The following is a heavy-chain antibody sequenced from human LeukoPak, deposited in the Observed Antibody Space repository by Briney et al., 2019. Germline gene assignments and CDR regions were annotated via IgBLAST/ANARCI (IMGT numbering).Heavy chain of an antibody. D-gene: IGHD3-16*01. J-gene: IGHJ4*02. CDR3: ARDHRPGYEGYYFDY. V-gene: IGHV4-4*07. CDR1: GGSISFYY. Sequence: PSETLSLTCTVSGGSISFYYWSWIRQPAGKGLEWIGRIYTSGSTNYNPSLKSRVTMSVDTSKNQFSLKLSSVTAADTAVYFCARDHRPGYEGYYFDYWGQGTLVTVSS. CDR2: IYTSGST.